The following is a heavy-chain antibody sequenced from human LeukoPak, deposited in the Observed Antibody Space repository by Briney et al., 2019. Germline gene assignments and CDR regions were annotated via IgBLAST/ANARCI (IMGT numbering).Heavy chain of an antibody. CDR3: ARSPTPDWFDP. CDR1: GGSISTYY. V-gene: IGHV4-59*01. Sequence: ASETLSLTCTVSGGSISTYYWSWIRQPPGKGLEWIGYIYYSGSTNYNPSLKSRVTISVDTSNNQFSLKLSSVTAADTAVYYCARSPTPDWFDPWGQGTLVTVSS. CDR2: IYYSGST. J-gene: IGHJ5*02.